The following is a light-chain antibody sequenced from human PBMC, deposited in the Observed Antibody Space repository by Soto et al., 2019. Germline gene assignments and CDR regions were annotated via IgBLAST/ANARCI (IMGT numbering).Light chain of an antibody. CDR3: QQYNTYMLT. CDR2: DVS. Sequence: DIQMTQSPSTLSASVGDRVTITCRTSQSISNWLAWYQQKPGKAPELLIYDVSNLESGVPSRFSGSGSGTEFTLTMSSLQPDDFATYYCQQYNTYMLTFGGGTKVEI. J-gene: IGKJ4*01. CDR1: QSISNW. V-gene: IGKV1-5*01.